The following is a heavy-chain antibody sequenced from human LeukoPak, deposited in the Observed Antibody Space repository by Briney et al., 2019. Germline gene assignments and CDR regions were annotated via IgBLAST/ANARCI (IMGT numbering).Heavy chain of an antibody. CDR3: ARYSRYCSSTSYYTVAAFDI. CDR2: INPNSGGT. V-gene: IGHV1-2*02. CDR1: GYTFTGYY. J-gene: IGHJ3*02. Sequence: ASVKVSCKASGYTFTGYYMHWVRQAPGQGLEWMGWINPNSGGTNYAQKFQGRVTMTRDTSISTAYMELSRLRSAGSAVYYCARYSRYCSSTSYYTVAAFDIWGQGTMVTVSS. D-gene: IGHD2-2*02.